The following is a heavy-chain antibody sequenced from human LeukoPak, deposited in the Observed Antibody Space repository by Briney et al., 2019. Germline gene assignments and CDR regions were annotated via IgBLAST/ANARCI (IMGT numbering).Heavy chain of an antibody. V-gene: IGHV1-18*01. CDR3: ARARDGDPHFDY. CDR1: GYTFTSYG. Sequence: ASVKVSCKASGYTFTSYGISWVRQAPGQGLEWMGWISAYNGNTNYAQKLQGRVTMTTDTSTSTAYMELRSLRSGDTAVYYCARARDGDPHFDYWGQGTLVTVSS. J-gene: IGHJ4*02. CDR2: ISAYNGNT. D-gene: IGHD7-27*01.